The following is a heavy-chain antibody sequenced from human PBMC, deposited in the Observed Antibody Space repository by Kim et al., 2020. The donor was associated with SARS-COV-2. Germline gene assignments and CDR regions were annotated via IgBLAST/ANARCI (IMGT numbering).Heavy chain of an antibody. D-gene: IGHD2-21*01. CDR2: INHSGST. CDR3: ARFGSTCGGDCYEGFDY. CDR1: GGSFSGYY. Sequence: SETLSLTCAVYGGSFSGYYWSWIRQPPGKGLEWIGEINHSGSTNYNPSLKSRVTISVDTSKNQFSLKLSSVTAADTAVYYCARFGSTCGGDCYEGFDYWGQGTLVTVSS. J-gene: IGHJ4*02. V-gene: IGHV4-34*01.